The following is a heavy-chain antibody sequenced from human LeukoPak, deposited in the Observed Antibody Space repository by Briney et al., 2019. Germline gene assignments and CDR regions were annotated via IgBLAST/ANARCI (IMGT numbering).Heavy chain of an antibody. CDR1: GYTLTELS. CDR2: FDPEDGET. V-gene: IGHV1-24*01. CDR3: ARELRPNRHSHLRGVAGNAFDI. Sequence: ASVKVSCKVSGYTLTELSMHWVRQAPGKGLEWMGGFDPEDGETTYAQKFQGRVTMTEDTSTDTAYMELSSLRSEDTAVYYCARELRPNRHSHLRGVAGNAFDIWGQGTMVTVSS. J-gene: IGHJ3*02. D-gene: IGHD3-10*01.